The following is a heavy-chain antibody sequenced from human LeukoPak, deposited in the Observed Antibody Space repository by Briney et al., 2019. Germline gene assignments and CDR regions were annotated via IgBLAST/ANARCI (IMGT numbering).Heavy chain of an antibody. D-gene: IGHD4/OR15-4a*01. J-gene: IGHJ4*02. CDR3: ARSRPSGFIDYWDY. CDR1: EGTFNSYA. Sequence: SVKVSCKASEGTFNSYAIIWVRQAPGQGLEWMGRIIPIFGTANYAQKFLGRVTITADKSTSTVYMELSSLRSEDTAVYYCARSRPSGFIDYWDYWGQGTLVTVSS. CDR2: IIPIFGTA. V-gene: IGHV1-69*06.